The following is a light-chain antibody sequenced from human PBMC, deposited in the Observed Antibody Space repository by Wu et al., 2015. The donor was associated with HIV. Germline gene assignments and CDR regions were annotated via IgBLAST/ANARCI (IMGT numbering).Light chain of an antibody. V-gene: IGKV3-20*01. CDR1: QSVSSRY. Sequence: EIVLTQSPGTLSLSQGERATLSCRASQSVSSRYLAWYQQKPGQAPRLLISGASSRASGIPDRFSGSGSGTDFTLTISRLVPEDSAVYYCQQYGSSLTWTFGQGTKVEI. CDR2: GAS. CDR3: QQYGSSLTWT. J-gene: IGKJ1*01.